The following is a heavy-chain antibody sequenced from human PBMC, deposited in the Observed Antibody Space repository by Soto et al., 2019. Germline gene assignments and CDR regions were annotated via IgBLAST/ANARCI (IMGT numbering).Heavy chain of an antibody. J-gene: IGHJ4*02. CDR3: AHRPRGYAYYFDY. CDR1: GFSLSTRGVA. D-gene: IGHD5-12*01. CDR2: IYWDEDK. Sequence: QITLKESGPTLVKPTQTLTLTCTFSGFSLSTRGVAVGWFRQPPGKALEWLALIYWDEDKWYSPSLESRLTITYGPSKTQVVLTITNMDPVDTATYSCAHRPRGYAYYFDYWGQGTLVTVSS. V-gene: IGHV2-5*02.